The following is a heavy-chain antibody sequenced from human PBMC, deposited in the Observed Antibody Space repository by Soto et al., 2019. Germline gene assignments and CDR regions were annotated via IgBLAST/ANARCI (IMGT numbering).Heavy chain of an antibody. D-gene: IGHD2-2*01. CDR3: PRSQGSSTSLEIYYYYYYGMDV. J-gene: IGHJ6*02. CDR1: GGTFSSYA. V-gene: IGHV1-69*01. Sequence: QVQLVQSGAEVKKPGSSVKVSCKASGGTFSSYAISWVRQAPGQGLEWMGGIIPISGTANYAQKLQGRVTITADESPSTAYMELSSLRSEDTAVYYCPRSQGSSTSLEIYYYYYYGMDVWGQGTTVTVSS. CDR2: IIPISGTA.